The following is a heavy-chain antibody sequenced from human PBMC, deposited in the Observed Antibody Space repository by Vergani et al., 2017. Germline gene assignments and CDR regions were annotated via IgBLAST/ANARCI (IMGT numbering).Heavy chain of an antibody. Sequence: QVQLQQWGAGLLKPSETLSLTCAVYGGSFSGYYWCWIRQPPGKGLEWIGEINHSGSTNSNPPLKSRVTISVDTSKNQFSLKLSSVTAADTAVYYCARVMVDYGDSRTYYYYYMDVWGKGTTVTVSS. D-gene: IGHD4-17*01. J-gene: IGHJ6*03. CDR1: GGSFSGYY. CDR3: ARVMVDYGDSRTYYYYYMDV. V-gene: IGHV4-34*01. CDR2: INHSGST.